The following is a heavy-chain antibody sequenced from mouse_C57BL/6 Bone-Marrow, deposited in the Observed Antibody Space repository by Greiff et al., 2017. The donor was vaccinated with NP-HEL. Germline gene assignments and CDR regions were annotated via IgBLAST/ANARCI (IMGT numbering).Heavy chain of an antibody. Sequence: QVQLQQSGADLVKPGASVKLSCKASGYTFTSYWMHWVKQRPGRGLEWIGRIDPNSGGTTFNEKFQTKATLTVDKPSRTAYMQLSSLTSEDSAVYYCARYYYGSRGWYFDVWGTGTTVTVSS. J-gene: IGHJ1*03. CDR3: ARYYYGSRGWYFDV. V-gene: IGHV1-72*01. D-gene: IGHD1-1*01. CDR2: IDPNSGGT. CDR1: GYTFTSYW.